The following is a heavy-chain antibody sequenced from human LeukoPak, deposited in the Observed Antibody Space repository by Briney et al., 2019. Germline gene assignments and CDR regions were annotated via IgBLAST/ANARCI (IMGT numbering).Heavy chain of an antibody. J-gene: IGHJ3*02. V-gene: IGHV4-38-2*01. CDR1: GYSFSSGYY. D-gene: IGHD3-3*01. CDR3: ARVVGYDFRRAFDI. Sequence: SETLSLTCAVSGYSFSSGYYWGWIRPPPGKGLEWNGSIYHSGSTYYNPSLKSRVAISVDTSKIQFSLKLSSVTAADTAVYYCARVVGYDFRRAFDIWGQGTMVTVSS. CDR2: IYHSGST.